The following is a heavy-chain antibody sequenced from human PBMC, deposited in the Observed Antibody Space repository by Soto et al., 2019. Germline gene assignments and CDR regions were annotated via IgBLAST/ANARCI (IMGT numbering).Heavy chain of an antibody. CDR2: TYYRSKWYN. D-gene: IGHD2-8*01. V-gene: IGHV6-1*01. CDR1: GDSVSIDSAA. Sequence: SQTLSLTCAISGDSVSIDSAAWNLIRQSPSRGLEWLGRTYYRSKWYNDYAVSVKSRITINPDTSKNQFSLQLNSVTPEDTAVYYCAREDIVLMVYAIGYYGMDVWGQGTTVTVSS. J-gene: IGHJ6*02. CDR3: AREDIVLMVYAIGYYGMDV.